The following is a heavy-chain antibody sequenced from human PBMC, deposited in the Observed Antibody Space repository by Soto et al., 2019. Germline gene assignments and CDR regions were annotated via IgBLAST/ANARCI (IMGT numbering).Heavy chain of an antibody. J-gene: IGHJ4*02. CDR3: ARDEYSGYYYDY. CDR1: GGTFSSYA. CDR2: IIPIFGTA. V-gene: IGHV1-69*06. D-gene: IGHD3-22*01. Sequence: SVKVSCEASGGTFSSYAIRWVLQAPGQGLEWMGGIIPIFGTANYAQKFQGRVTITADKSTSTAYMELSSLRSEDTAVYYCARDEYSGYYYDYWGQGTLVTVSS.